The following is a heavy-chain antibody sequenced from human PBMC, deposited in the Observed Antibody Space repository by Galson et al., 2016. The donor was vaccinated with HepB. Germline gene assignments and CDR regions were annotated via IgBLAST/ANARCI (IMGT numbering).Heavy chain of an antibody. D-gene: IGHD4-17*01. Sequence: CAISGDSVSRNGVTWNWIRQSPSRGLEWLGRTYYMSNWDYDHAVSVNSRITIIPDTSRNQFSLYLRSVTPEDTAVYYCARATDYGDYANGMDVWDGGTMVTVTS. J-gene: IGHJ6*04. CDR1: GDSVSRNGVT. CDR2: TYYMSNWDY. CDR3: ARATDYGDYANGMDV. V-gene: IGHV6-1*01.